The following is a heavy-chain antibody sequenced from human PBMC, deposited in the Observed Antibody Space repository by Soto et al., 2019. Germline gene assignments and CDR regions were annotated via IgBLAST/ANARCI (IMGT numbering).Heavy chain of an antibody. CDR3: ARASGDHDAFDI. V-gene: IGHV3-33*01. CDR2: IWYDGSNK. CDR1: GFTFSSYG. Sequence: GGSLRLSCAASGFTFSSYGMHWVRQAPGKGLEWVAVIWYDGSNKYYADSVKGRFTISRDNSKNTLYLQMNSPRAEDTAVYYCARASGDHDAFDIWGQGTMVTVSS. J-gene: IGHJ3*02. D-gene: IGHD7-27*01.